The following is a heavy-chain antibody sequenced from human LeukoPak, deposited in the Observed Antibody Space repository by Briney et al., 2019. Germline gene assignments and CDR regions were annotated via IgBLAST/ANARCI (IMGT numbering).Heavy chain of an antibody. CDR2: LYRGGNT. Sequence: GGSLRLSCAASGLTVSDNFMSWVRQAPGKGLEWVSVLYRGGNTYYADSVRGRFTISRDNSKNTLYLQMSSLRAEDTAVYYCAKKGYGSGRSDAFDIWGQGTMVTVSS. J-gene: IGHJ3*02. D-gene: IGHD6-25*01. CDR1: GLTVSDNF. V-gene: IGHV3-66*01. CDR3: AKKGYGSGRSDAFDI.